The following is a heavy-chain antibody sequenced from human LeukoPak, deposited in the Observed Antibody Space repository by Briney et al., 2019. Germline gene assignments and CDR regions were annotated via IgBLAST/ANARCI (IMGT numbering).Heavy chain of an antibody. J-gene: IGHJ4*02. CDR2: IGASSGTI. D-gene: IGHD1-26*01. CDR1: GFTFSSYS. Sequence: GGSLRLSCAASGFTFSSYSMNWVRQAPVKGLEWLSYIGASSGTINYADSVKGRFTISRDNAKNSLYLQMNSLRAEDTAVYYCARLRGYSGNYFSDYWGQGTLVTVSS. V-gene: IGHV3-48*01. CDR3: ARLRGYSGNYFSDY.